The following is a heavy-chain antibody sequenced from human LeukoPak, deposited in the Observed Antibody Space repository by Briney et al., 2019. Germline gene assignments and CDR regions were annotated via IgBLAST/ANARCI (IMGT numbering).Heavy chain of an antibody. CDR3: ARGSLPPYCGGDCLDAFDI. D-gene: IGHD2-21*02. CDR1: GFTFTRYR. V-gene: IGHV3-7*02. CDR2: IKPDGSEK. Sequence: GGSLRLSCAASGFTFTRYRMSWVRQAPGKGLEWVANIKPDGSEKYYVDSVKGRFTISRDNAKDSLFLQMNSLRAEDTAVYYCARGSLPPYCGGDCLDAFDIWGQGTMVTVSS. J-gene: IGHJ3*02.